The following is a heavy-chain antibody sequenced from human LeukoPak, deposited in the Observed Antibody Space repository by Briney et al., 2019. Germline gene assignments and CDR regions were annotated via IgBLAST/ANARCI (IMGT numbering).Heavy chain of an antibody. V-gene: IGHV1-18*04. CDR1: GYTFTSYG. CDR3: ARDDSSSWYGNWFDP. J-gene: IGHJ5*02. D-gene: IGHD6-13*01. Sequence: ASVKVSCKASGYTFTSYGISWVRQAPGQGLEWMGWISAYNGNTNYAQKLQGRVTMTTDKSTSTAYMELSSLRSEDTAVYYCARDDSSSWYGNWFDPWGQGTLVTVSS. CDR2: ISAYNGNT.